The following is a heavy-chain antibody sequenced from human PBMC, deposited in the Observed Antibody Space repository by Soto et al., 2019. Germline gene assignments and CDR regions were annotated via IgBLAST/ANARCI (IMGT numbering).Heavy chain of an antibody. D-gene: IGHD4-17*01. V-gene: IGHV1-69*02. CDR1: GGTFSSYT. J-gene: IGHJ4*02. CDR2: IIPILGIA. CDR3: AKHYGGNDGDY. Sequence: QVQLVQSGAEVKKPGSSVKVSCKASGGTFSSYTISWVRQAPGQGLEWMGRIIPILGIANYAQKFQGRVTITADKSTSTAYMELSSLRSEDTAVYYCAKHYGGNDGDYWGQGTLVTVSS.